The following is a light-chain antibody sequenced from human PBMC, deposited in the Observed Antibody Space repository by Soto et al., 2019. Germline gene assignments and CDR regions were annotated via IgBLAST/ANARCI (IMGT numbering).Light chain of an antibody. Sequence: QSVLTQPASVSGSPGQSITISSVGTSGDIGDYNYVSWYQQHPVKVPKVIIYDVSNRPSGVSYRFSGTKSGNTASLTVSGLQAEDEADYYCCSYTRSGTLIFGTGTKVTVL. J-gene: IGLJ1*01. V-gene: IGLV2-14*01. CDR2: DVS. CDR3: CSYTRSGTLI. CDR1: SGDIGDYNY.